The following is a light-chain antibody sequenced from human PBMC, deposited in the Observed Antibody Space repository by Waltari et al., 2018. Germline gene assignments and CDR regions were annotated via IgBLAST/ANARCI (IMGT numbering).Light chain of an antibody. CDR3: QQYGTSPRT. Sequence: EIVLTQSPATLSLSPGERATLSCRASQSVSSYLAWYQQKPGQAPRLLIYDASNRATGIPERFSGSGSETEFTLTISRLEPEDYAVYYCQQYGTSPRTFGQGTKVEIK. CDR1: QSVSSY. CDR2: DAS. V-gene: IGKV3-20*01. J-gene: IGKJ1*01.